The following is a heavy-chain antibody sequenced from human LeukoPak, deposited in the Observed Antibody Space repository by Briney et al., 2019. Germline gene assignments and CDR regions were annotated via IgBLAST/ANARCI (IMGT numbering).Heavy chain of an antibody. Sequence: GGSLRLSCAASGFTFSSYAMSWVRQAPGKGLEWVSAISGSGGSTYYADSVKGRFTISRDNSKNTLYLQMNSLRAEDTAVYYCAKAKGAFGVVIPHYFDYWGQGTLVTVSS. CDR3: AKAKGAFGVVIPHYFDY. CDR1: GFTFSSYA. V-gene: IGHV3-23*01. D-gene: IGHD3-3*01. J-gene: IGHJ4*02. CDR2: ISGSGGST.